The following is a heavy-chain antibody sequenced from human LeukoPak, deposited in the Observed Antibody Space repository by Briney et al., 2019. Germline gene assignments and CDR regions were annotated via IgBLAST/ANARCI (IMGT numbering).Heavy chain of an antibody. CDR3: ARLYDGSAYHADHFDY. D-gene: IGHD3-22*01. J-gene: IGHJ4*02. CDR2: IKKDGSDK. V-gene: IGHV3-7*01. CDR1: GFTFSSYW. Sequence: GGSLRLSCAASGFTFSSYWMSWVRQAPGKGLEWVANIKKDGSDKYYVDSVKGRFTISRDNAKTSLYLQMNSLRAEDAAVYYCARLYDGSAYHADHFDYWGQGTLVIVSS.